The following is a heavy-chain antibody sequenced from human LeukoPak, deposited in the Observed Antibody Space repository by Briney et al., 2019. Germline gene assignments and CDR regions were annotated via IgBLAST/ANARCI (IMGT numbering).Heavy chain of an antibody. D-gene: IGHD3-3*01. J-gene: IGHJ4*02. Sequence: GESLKISCKGFGYSFTSYWIAWVRQMPGKGLEWMGLINPSNSDTKYSPSFQGQVTISADKSITTAYLQWSNLKASGTAMYYCARRYTIFGVITIDYWGQGTLVTVSS. V-gene: IGHV5-51*01. CDR2: INPSNSDT. CDR1: GYSFTSYW. CDR3: ARRYTIFGVITIDY.